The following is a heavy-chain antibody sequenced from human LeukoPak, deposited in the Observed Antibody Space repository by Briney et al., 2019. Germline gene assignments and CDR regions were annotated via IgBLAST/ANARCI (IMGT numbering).Heavy chain of an antibody. CDR1: GFMFNIYW. J-gene: IGHJ4*02. CDR2: IKHDGSET. CDR3: ARVKYSYGFWDD. D-gene: IGHD3/OR15-3a*01. Sequence: GGSLRLSCAASGFMFNIYWMSWVRQAPGKGPEWVANIKHDGSETYYVDSVKGRFTISRDNARNSVYFQMNSLRVEDTAVYYCARVKYSYGFWDDWGQGTLVAVSS. V-gene: IGHV3-7*01.